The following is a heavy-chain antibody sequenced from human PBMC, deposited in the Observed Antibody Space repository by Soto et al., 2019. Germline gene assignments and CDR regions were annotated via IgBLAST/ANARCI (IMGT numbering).Heavy chain of an antibody. J-gene: IGHJ5*02. Sequence: QITLKESGPTLVKPTQTLTLTCTFSGFSLSTSGVGVGWIRQPPGKALEWLALLYWDDDTRYSPSLKSRLTLTKDTSKNQVVLTMTNMDPVDTATYYCALSITMGNWFDPWGQGTLVTVSS. CDR1: GFSLSTSGVG. V-gene: IGHV2-5*02. CDR2: LYWDDDT. CDR3: ALSITMGNWFDP. D-gene: IGHD3-10*01.